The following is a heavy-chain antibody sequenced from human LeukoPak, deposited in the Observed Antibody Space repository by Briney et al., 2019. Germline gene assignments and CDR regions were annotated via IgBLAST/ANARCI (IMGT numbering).Heavy chain of an antibody. D-gene: IGHD2-2*01. CDR3: ARDWTRCSSTSCYNYYYYYMDV. CDR2: ISSSSSYI. V-gene: IGHV3-21*01. Sequence: GGSLRLSCAASGFTFSSYSMNWVRQAPGKGLEWVSSISSSSSYIYYADSVKGRFTISRDNAKNSLYLQMNSLRAEDTAVYYCARDWTRCSSTSCYNYYYYYMDVWGKGTTVTVSS. J-gene: IGHJ6*03. CDR1: GFTFSSYS.